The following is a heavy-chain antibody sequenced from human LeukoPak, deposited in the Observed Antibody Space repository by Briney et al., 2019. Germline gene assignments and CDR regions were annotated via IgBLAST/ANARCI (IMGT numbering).Heavy chain of an antibody. V-gene: IGHV1-8*03. D-gene: IGHD6-13*01. J-gene: IGHJ5*02. CDR1: GYTFTNYD. CDR3: ARTQQLVLRSPLDP. CDR2: INPFSANT. Sequence: ASVKVSCKASGYTFTNYDIHWVRQAPGQGLEWMGWINPFSANTGYAQNFQGRITITRNTSISTAYMELSSLRSEDTAVYYCARTQQLVLRSPLDPWGQGTLVTVSS.